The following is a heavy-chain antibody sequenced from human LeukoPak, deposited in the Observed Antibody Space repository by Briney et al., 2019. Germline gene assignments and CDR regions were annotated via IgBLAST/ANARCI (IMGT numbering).Heavy chain of an antibody. Sequence: GESLKTSCKGSGYSFTSYWIGWVRQMPGKGLEWMGIIYPGDSDTRYSPSLQGQVTISADKSISTAYLQWSSLKASDTAMYYCARHMGGDYYGSGSYPDYWGQGTLVTVSS. J-gene: IGHJ4*02. CDR2: IYPGDSDT. CDR1: GYSFTSYW. D-gene: IGHD3-10*01. V-gene: IGHV5-51*01. CDR3: ARHMGGDYYGSGSYPDY.